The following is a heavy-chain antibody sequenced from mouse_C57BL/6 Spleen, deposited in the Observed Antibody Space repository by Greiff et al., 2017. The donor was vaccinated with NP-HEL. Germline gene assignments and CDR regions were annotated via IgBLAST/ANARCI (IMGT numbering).Heavy chain of an antibody. D-gene: IGHD4-1*02. Sequence: VQGVESGPELVKPGASVKISCKASGYAFSSSWMNWVKQRPGKGLEWIGRIYPGDGDTNYNGKFKGKATLTADKSSSTAYMQLSSLTSEDSAVYFCARSQLGRDFDYWGQGTTLTVSS. J-gene: IGHJ2*01. CDR3: ARSQLGRDFDY. V-gene: IGHV1-82*01. CDR2: IYPGDGDT. CDR1: GYAFSSSW.